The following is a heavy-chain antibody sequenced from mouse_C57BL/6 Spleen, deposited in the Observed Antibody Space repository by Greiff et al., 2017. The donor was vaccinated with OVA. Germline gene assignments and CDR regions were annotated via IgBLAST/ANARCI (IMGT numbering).Heavy chain of an antibody. CDR3: ASHDGYDGGYFDY. J-gene: IGHJ2*01. Sequence: QVQLQQSGAELVKPGASVKMSCKASGYTFTSYWITWVKQRPGQGLEWIGDIYPGSGSTNYNEKFKSKATLTVDTSSSTAYMQLSSLTSEDSAVYYCASHDGYDGGYFDYWGQGTTLTVSS. V-gene: IGHV1-55*01. CDR1: GYTFTSYW. CDR2: IYPGSGST. D-gene: IGHD2-2*01.